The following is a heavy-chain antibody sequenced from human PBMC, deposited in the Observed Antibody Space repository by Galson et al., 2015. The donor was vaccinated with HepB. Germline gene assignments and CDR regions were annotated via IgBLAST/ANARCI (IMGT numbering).Heavy chain of an antibody. V-gene: IGHV1-18*01. J-gene: IGHJ3*02. CDR3: ATAGTKSAAFDI. CDR2: ISAYNGNR. CDR1: GYIFTSYG. D-gene: IGHD1-7*01. Sequence: SVKVSCKASGYIFTSYGITWVRQAPGQGLEWMGWISAYNGNRNYAQKFQGRVTMTRDTSISTAYMELSRLRSDDTAVYYCATAGTKSAAFDIWGQGTMVTVSS.